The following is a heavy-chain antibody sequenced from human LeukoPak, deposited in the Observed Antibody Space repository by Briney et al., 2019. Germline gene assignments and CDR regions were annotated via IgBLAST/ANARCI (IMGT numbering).Heavy chain of an antibody. Sequence: GGSLRLSCAASGFIFGDYAMHWVRQAPGKGLEWVAVISYDGSNKYYADSVRGRFTISRDNSKNTLYLQMNSLRAEDTAVYYCARGTAAAGRDDYWGQGTLVTVSS. CDR2: ISYDGSNK. D-gene: IGHD6-13*01. CDR3: ARGTAAAGRDDY. V-gene: IGHV3-30*03. CDR1: GFIFGDYA. J-gene: IGHJ4*02.